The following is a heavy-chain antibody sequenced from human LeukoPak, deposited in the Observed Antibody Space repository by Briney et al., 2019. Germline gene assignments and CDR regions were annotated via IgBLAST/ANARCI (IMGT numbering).Heavy chain of an antibody. CDR2: IYYSGST. Sequence: SETLSLTCIVSGGSISSSSLYWGWIRQPPGKGLKWIGSIYYSGSTYYSPSLKSRVTISVDTSKNQFSLKLSSVTAADTAVYYCARVYPLSRYCSGGSCRDDAFDIWGQGTMVTVSS. D-gene: IGHD2-15*01. CDR3: ARVYPLSRYCSGGSCRDDAFDI. CDR1: GGSISSSSLY. V-gene: IGHV4-39*07. J-gene: IGHJ3*02.